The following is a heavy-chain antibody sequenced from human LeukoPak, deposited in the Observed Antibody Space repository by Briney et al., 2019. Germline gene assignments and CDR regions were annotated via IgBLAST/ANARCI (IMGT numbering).Heavy chain of an antibody. D-gene: IGHD6-6*01. J-gene: IGHJ6*02. V-gene: IGHV1-24*01. CDR3: ATAAAARPLDYYYGMDV. Sequence: GASVKVSCKVSGYTLTELSMHWVRQAPGQGLEWMGGFDPEDGETIYAQKFQGRVIMTEDTSTNTDYMELSSLRSEDTAVYYCATAAAARPLDYYYGMDVWGQGTTVTVSS. CDR1: GYTLTELS. CDR2: FDPEDGET.